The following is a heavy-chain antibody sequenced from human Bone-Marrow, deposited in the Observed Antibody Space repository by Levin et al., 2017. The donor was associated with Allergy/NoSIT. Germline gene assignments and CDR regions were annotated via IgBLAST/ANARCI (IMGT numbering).Heavy chain of an antibody. CDR1: GYTFTTYG. Sequence: ASVKVSCKASGYTFTTYGLTWVRQAPGQGLEWMGWVSAYSGNTNYALNLQDRVTMTTDTATNTAYMELTSLRSDDTAIDYCARGHFPYYYYGMDVWGQGTTVVVSS. CDR2: VSAYSGNT. J-gene: IGHJ6*02. V-gene: IGHV1-18*01. CDR3: ARGHFPYYYYGMDV.